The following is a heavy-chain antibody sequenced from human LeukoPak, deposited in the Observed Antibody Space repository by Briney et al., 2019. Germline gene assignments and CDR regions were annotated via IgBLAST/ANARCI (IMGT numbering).Heavy chain of an antibody. V-gene: IGHV4-4*07. J-gene: IGHJ3*02. D-gene: IGHD3-22*01. CDR3: ARLSPYYYDSSGYSDAFDI. CDR1: GGSLSSYY. Sequence: SETLSLTCTVSGGSLSSYYWSWIRQPAGKGLEWIGRIYTSGSTNYNPSLKSRVTISVDKSKNQFSLKLSSVTAADTAVYYCARLSPYYYDSSGYSDAFDIWGQGTMVTVSS. CDR2: IYTSGST.